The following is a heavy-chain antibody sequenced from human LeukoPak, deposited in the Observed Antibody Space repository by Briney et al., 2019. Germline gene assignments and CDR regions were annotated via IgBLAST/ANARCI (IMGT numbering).Heavy chain of an antibody. J-gene: IGHJ6*03. V-gene: IGHV3-30-3*01. CDR2: VSYDGSNK. Sequence: VGSLRLSCAASRFTFSSFSMHWVRQAPGKGLEWVAVVSYDGSNKNYADSVKGRFTISRDNSKNTLYLLMNSLRVEDTAVYYCARDRGSSWVYYYYMDVWGKGTPVTVSS. CDR1: RFTFSSFS. CDR3: ARDRGSSWVYYYYMDV. D-gene: IGHD6-13*01.